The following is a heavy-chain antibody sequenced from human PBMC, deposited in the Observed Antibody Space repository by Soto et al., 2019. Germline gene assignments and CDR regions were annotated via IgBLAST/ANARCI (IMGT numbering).Heavy chain of an antibody. Sequence: EVQLLESGGGLVQPGGSLRLSCAASGFTFSSYAMSWVRQAPGKGLEWVSAISGSGGSTYYADSVKGRFTISRDNSKNTLYLQMNSLSAEDTAVSYCAKDIKRYNWNYGGWFDPWGQGTLVTVSS. V-gene: IGHV3-23*01. CDR2: ISGSGGST. J-gene: IGHJ5*02. D-gene: IGHD1-7*01. CDR3: AKDIKRYNWNYGGWFDP. CDR1: GFTFSSYA.